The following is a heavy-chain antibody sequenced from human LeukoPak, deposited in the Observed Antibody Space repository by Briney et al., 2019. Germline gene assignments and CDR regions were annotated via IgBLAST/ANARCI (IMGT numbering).Heavy chain of an antibody. Sequence: GGSLRLSCAASGFTFSTYALHWVRRAPGKGLEWVTLISYDGSIKYYVDSVEGRFTISRDNSKNTLYLQMDSLRPEDTAIYHCARSRLLATGTGGYFDYWGQGTLVTVSS. V-gene: IGHV3-30-3*01. CDR2: ISYDGSIK. J-gene: IGHJ4*02. CDR1: GFTFSTYA. D-gene: IGHD1-1*01. CDR3: ARSRLLATGTGGYFDY.